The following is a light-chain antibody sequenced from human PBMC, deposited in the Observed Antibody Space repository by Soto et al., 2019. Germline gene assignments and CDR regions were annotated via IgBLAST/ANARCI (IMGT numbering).Light chain of an antibody. Sequence: DIQMTQSPSTLSASLGDRVTITCRASQSISSWLAWYQQKPGKAPKLLIYDASSLESGVPSRFSGSGSGTDFTLTISSLQPEDFSIYYCQQSDSTPYTFGQGTKVDI. J-gene: IGKJ2*01. V-gene: IGKV1-5*01. CDR1: QSISSW. CDR2: DAS. CDR3: QQSDSTPYT.